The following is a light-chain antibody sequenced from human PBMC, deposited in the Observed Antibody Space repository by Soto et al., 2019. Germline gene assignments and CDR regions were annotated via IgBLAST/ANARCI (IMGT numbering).Light chain of an antibody. J-gene: IGKJ4*01. Sequence: ETVMTQSPVTLSVPPGEGVVLSCRASQSVSSYLAWYQQKPGQAPRLLIYGASTRASGIPTRFSGSGSGTDCHLSIGRLQTEDSAVYDGQQCKDRPKTFGPGTKVEIK. CDR2: GAS. CDR1: QSVSSY. V-gene: IGKV3-15*01. CDR3: QQCKDRPKT.